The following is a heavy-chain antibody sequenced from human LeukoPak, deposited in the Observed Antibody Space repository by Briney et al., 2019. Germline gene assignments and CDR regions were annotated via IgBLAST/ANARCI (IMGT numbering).Heavy chain of an antibody. D-gene: IGHD2-2*03. Sequence: GGSLRLSCAASGFTFSSYAMHWVRQAPGKGLEWVAVISYDGSNKYYADSVKGRFTISRDNSKNTLYLQMNSLRAEDTAVYYCARGVDIVVVPAALPEHAFDIWGQGTMVTVSS. CDR2: ISYDGSNK. CDR3: ARGVDIVVVPAALPEHAFDI. CDR1: GFTFSSYA. V-gene: IGHV3-30-3*01. J-gene: IGHJ3*02.